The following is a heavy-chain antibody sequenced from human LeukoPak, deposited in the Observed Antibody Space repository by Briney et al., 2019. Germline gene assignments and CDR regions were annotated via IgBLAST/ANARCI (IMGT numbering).Heavy chain of an antibody. CDR1: GGSFSSEA. CDR3: GRKAGDCGGGSCYSIDY. V-gene: IGHV1-69*05. Sequence: EASVKVSCKAFGGSFSSEAISWVRQAPGQGLEWMGGIIPIFGTANYAQEFQGRVTITTDESTSTAYMEVSSLRSEDTAVYYCGRKAGDCGGGSCYSIDYWGQGTLVTVSS. CDR2: IIPIFGTA. J-gene: IGHJ4*02. D-gene: IGHD2-15*01.